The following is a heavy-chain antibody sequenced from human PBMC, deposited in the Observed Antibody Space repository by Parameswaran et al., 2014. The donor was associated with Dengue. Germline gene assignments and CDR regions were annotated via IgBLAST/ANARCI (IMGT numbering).Heavy chain of an antibody. CDR3: ATEGARPYDSWNY. J-gene: IGHJ4*02. D-gene: IGHD3-22*01. Sequence: VRQMPGKGLEWVSGISGSGGSTDYADSVKGRFTISRDNSKNTLYLQMNSLRAEDTAVYYCATEGARPYDSWNYWGQGTLVTVSS. V-gene: IGHV3-23*01. CDR2: ISGSGGST.